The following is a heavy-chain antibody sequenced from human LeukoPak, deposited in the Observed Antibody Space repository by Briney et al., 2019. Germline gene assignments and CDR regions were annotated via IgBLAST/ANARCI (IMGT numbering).Heavy chain of an antibody. Sequence: PSETLSLTCAAYGGSFSGYYWSWIRQPPGKGLEWIGEINHSGSTNYNPSLKSRVTISVDTSKNQFSLKLSSVTAADTAVYYCARAFRYYDILTGYKFPSTIAYYFDYWGQGTLVTVSS. CDR1: GGSFSGYY. CDR3: ARAFRYYDILTGYKFPSTIAYYFDY. J-gene: IGHJ4*02. D-gene: IGHD3-9*01. CDR2: INHSGST. V-gene: IGHV4-34*01.